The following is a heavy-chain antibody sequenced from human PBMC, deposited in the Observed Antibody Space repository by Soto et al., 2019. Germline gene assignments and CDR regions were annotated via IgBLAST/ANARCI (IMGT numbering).Heavy chain of an antibody. CDR3: ARSEVVQAAITWWFDP. V-gene: IGHV1-46*01. CDR2: INPSGGST. J-gene: IGHJ5*02. D-gene: IGHD2-2*01. Sequence: GXSVKVSCTASGYSFTSYYMHWVRQAPGQGLEWMGIINPSGGSTSYAQKFQGRVTMTRDTSTSTVYMELSSLRSEDTAVYYCARSEVVQAAITWWFDPWGQGTLVTVSS. CDR1: GYSFTSYY.